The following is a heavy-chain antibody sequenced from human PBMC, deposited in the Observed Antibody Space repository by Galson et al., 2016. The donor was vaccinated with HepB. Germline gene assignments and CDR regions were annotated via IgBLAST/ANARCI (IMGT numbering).Heavy chain of an antibody. CDR1: GFPFSNYA. J-gene: IGHJ5*02. D-gene: IGHD3-10*01. Sequence: SLRLSCAASGFPFSNYAMSWVRQAPGKGLEWVSTISGSGGSTYYADSVKGRFTISRDYSKSSLFLQMDSLRAEDTAVYYCAKLGLGLWFGEFEYSFDPWGQGTLVTVSS. V-gene: IGHV3-23*01. CDR3: AKLGLGLWFGEFEYSFDP. CDR2: ISGSGGST.